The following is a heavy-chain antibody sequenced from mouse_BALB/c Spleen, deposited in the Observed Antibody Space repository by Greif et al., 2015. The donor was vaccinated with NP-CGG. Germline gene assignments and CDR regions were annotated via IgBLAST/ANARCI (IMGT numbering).Heavy chain of an antibody. CDR1: GYSFTSYW. D-gene: IGHD2-1*01. J-gene: IGHJ1*01. V-gene: IGHV1S126*01. CDR3: ARDGNYWYFDV. Sequence: VQGVESGPQLVRPGASVEISCKASGYSFTSYWMHWVKQRPGQGLEWIGVIDPSDSETRLNQKFKDKATLTVDKSSSTAYMQLSSPTSEDSAVYYCARDGNYWYFDVWGAGTTVTVSS. CDR2: IDPSDSET.